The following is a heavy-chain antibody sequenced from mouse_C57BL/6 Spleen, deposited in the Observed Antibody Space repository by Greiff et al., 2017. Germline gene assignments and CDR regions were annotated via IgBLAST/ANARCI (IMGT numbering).Heavy chain of an antibody. CDR3: TRGDYYGSYWYFDV. D-gene: IGHD1-1*01. V-gene: IGHV5-9-1*02. CDR2: ISSGGDYI. Sequence: EVKVVESGEGLVKPGGSLKLSCAASGFTFSSYAMSWVRQTPEKRLEWVAYISSGGDYIYYADTVKGRFTISRDNARNTLYLQMSSLKSEDTAMYYCTRGDYYGSYWYFDVWGTGTTVTVSS. J-gene: IGHJ1*03. CDR1: GFTFSSYA.